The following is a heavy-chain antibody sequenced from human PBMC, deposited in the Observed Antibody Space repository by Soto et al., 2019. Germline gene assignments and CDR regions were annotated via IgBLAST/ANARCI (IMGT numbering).Heavy chain of an antibody. J-gene: IGHJ5*02. CDR1: GYNFNSYT. CDR3: ARVVGALGHWFDP. D-gene: IGHD1-26*01. CDR2: ISAYNGNT. V-gene: IGHV1-18*01. Sequence: QVQLVQSGAEVKKPGASVKVSCKASGYNFNSYTISWVRQAPGQGLEWMGRISAYNGNTNYAQKLQGRVIMTTDTSTSTAYMELRSLRSDDTAVYHCARVVGALGHWFDPWGQGTLVTVSS.